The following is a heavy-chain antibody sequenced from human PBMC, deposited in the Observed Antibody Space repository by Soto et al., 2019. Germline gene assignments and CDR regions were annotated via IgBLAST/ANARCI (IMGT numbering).Heavy chain of an antibody. CDR3: GRDHGEGFFDF. Sequence: SETLSLTCTVSAGSMIRYYWSWIRQPPGRGLEWIGFIYYAGSTKYNPSLNSRVTISVDTSKNQFSLTVTSVTAADTAVYFCGRDHGEGFFDFRRRGTLVTVS. V-gene: IGHV4-59*12. J-gene: IGHJ4*01. CDR2: IYYAGST. CDR1: AGSMIRYY.